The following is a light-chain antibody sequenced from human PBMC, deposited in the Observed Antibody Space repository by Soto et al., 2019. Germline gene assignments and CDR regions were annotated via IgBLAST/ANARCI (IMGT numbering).Light chain of an antibody. V-gene: IGLV7-46*01. J-gene: IGLJ3*02. CDR2: DTS. CDR1: TGAVTSGHF. CDR3: LLYYSRVRV. Sequence: QAVGTQEPSQTMSPGGTVTLTCGSSTGAVTSGHFPYWFQQKPGQAPRTLISDTSNKHSWTPARFSGSLLGGKAALTLSGAQPEDQADYYCLLYYSRVRVFGGGTKLTLL.